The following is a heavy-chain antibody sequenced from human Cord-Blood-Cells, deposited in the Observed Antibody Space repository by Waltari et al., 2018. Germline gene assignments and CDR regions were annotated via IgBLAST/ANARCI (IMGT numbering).Heavy chain of an antibody. CDR2: ISYDGSDK. D-gene: IGHD3-9*01. J-gene: IGHJ4*02. CDR3: ARDSVRILTGSGADY. Sequence: QVQLVESGGGVVQPGRSLRLSCAASGFTFSSYAMHWVRQAPGKGLEWVAVISYDGSDKSYADSVKGRFTSSRDKSKNTLYLQMNSLRAEDTAVYYCARDSVRILTGSGADYWGQGTLVTVSS. CDR1: GFTFSSYA. V-gene: IGHV3-30*04.